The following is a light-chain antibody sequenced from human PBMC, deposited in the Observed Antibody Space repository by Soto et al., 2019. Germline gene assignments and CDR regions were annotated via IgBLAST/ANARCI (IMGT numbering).Light chain of an antibody. CDR1: QSVSSSY. CDR2: GAS. CDR3: QQYGSSPPIT. V-gene: IGKV3-20*01. J-gene: IGKJ5*01. Sequence: EIVLTQSPATLSLSPGERATLSCRASQSVSSSYLAWYQHKPGQAPRLLIYGASSWATGIPDRFSGSGSGTDFTLTISRLEPEDFAVYYCQQYGSSPPITFGQGTRLEIK.